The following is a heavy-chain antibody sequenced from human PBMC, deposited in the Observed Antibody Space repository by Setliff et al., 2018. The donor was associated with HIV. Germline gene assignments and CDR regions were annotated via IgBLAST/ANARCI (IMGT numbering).Heavy chain of an antibody. Sequence: GESLKISCTASGFSFSSYAMSWVRQAPGKGLEWVSGISGSGSSTYYADSVKGWSTISRDNSGDTLYLHMNNLRAEDTAVYYCAKASRGEYYDNSGFFVTYFDNWGQGKLVTVS. CDR2: ISGSGSST. CDR3: AKASRGEYYDNSGFFVTYFDN. J-gene: IGHJ4*02. D-gene: IGHD3-22*01. V-gene: IGHV3-23*01. CDR1: GFSFSSYA.